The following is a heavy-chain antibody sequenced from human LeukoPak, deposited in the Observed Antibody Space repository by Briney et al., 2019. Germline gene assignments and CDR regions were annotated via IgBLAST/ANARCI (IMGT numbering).Heavy chain of an antibody. CDR1: GLTFRSSA. V-gene: IGHV3-23*01. CDR2: ISGSGGST. D-gene: IGHD1-26*01. J-gene: IGHJ5*02. Sequence: GGSLRLSCAASGLTFRSSAMSWVRQAPGKGLEWVSRISGSGGSTYFADSVKGRFTISRDNSKNTLYLQMNSLRGEDTAIYYCAKEVVGATNWLDPWGQGTLVTVSS. CDR3: AKEVVGATNWLDP.